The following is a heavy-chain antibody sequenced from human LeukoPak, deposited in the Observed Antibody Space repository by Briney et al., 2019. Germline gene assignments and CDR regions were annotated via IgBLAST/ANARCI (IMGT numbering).Heavy chain of an antibody. CDR1: GFSVSNNY. V-gene: IGHV3-7*02. CDR2: IKQDGSEK. J-gene: IGHJ4*02. CDR3: ARVRGGVIDY. Sequence: GSLRLSCEASGFSVSNNYMTWVRQAPGKGLEWVANIKQDGSEKYYVDSVKGRFTISRDNAKNSLYLQMNSLRAEDTAVYYCARVRGGVIDYWGQGTLVTVSS. D-gene: IGHD3-16*01.